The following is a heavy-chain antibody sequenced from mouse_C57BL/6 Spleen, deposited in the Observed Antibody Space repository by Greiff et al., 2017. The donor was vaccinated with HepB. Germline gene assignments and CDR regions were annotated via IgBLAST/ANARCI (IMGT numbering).Heavy chain of an antibody. CDR3: ARAHYGSSYNYAMDY. Sequence: VQLQQSGAELVRPGASVKLSCKASGYTFTDYYINWVKQRPGQGLEWIARIYPGSGNTYYNEKFKGKATLTAEKSSSTAYMQLSSLTSEDSAVYFCARAHYGSSYNYAMDYWGQGTSVTVSS. J-gene: IGHJ4*01. D-gene: IGHD1-1*01. CDR2: IYPGSGNT. V-gene: IGHV1-76*01. CDR1: GYTFTDYY.